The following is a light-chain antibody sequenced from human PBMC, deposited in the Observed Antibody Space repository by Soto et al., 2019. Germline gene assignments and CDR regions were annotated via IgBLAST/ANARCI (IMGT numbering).Light chain of an antibody. CDR3: QHRGEWPPGAT. Sequence: EVVLTQSPATLSVSPVERATLSCRASQSIRSSLAWYQQKPGQASRLLIYDASTRATGIPARFSGSRSGTDFTLTISSLEPEDFAVYYCQHRGEWPPGATFGQGTRLEIK. CDR1: QSIRSS. J-gene: IGKJ5*01. CDR2: DAS. V-gene: IGKV3-11*01.